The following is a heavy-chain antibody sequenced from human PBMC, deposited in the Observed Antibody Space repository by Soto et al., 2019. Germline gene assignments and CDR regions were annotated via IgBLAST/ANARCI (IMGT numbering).Heavy chain of an antibody. D-gene: IGHD1-26*01. CDR1: GFTFRTLA. CDR3: AKDYYQRGELPPNFDY. J-gene: IGHJ4*02. Sequence: SGGSLRLSCVASGFTFRTLAMGWVRQAPGKGLEWVSVMSYSGGSTYYADSVKGRFTTSRDNSKNTLYLQMNSLRAEDTAVYYCAKDYYQRGELPPNFDYWGQGTLVTVSS. V-gene: IGHV3-23*01. CDR2: MSYSGGST.